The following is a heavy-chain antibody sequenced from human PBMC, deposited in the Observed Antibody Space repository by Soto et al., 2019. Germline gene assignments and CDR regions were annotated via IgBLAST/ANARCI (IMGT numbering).Heavy chain of an antibody. V-gene: IGHV3-30-3*01. J-gene: IGHJ4*02. D-gene: IGHD1-7*01. Sequence: QVQLVESGGGVVQPGGSLRLSCAASGFTFSSYSMHWVRQAPGKGLEWVAVISYDGSNKYYAYSVKGRFTISRDNPKTTVYLQMYCLTAEDTAVYYCARVGITGTLGWVAAYFDYWGQGTLVTVAS. CDR2: ISYDGSNK. CDR1: GFTFSSYS. CDR3: ARVGITGTLGWVAAYFDY.